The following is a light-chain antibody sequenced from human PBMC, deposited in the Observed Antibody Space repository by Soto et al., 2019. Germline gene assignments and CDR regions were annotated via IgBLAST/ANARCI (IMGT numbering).Light chain of an antibody. Sequence: EIVMTQSPVTLSVSPGERATLSCRASQSVGSNLAWYQQKPGQAPRLLLYGASTRATGIPGRFSGSGSGTEFTLTITSLQSEDFAVYYCQQHNYWPSFGLRTKLEFK. J-gene: IGKJ2*01. CDR3: QQHNYWPS. CDR1: QSVGSN. V-gene: IGKV3-15*01. CDR2: GAS.